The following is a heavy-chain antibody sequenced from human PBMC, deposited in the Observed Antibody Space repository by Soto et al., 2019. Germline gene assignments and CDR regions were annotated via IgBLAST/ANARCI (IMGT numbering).Heavy chain of an antibody. CDR2: MYHSGST. Sequence: SETLSLTCAVSGCSISSGGYSGSWIRQPPGKGLEWIGYMYHSGSTYYNPSLKSRVTISIDRSKNQFSLKLSSVTAADTAVYYCARDLVVVAQRYNWFDPWGQGTLVTVSS. J-gene: IGHJ5*02. D-gene: IGHD2-15*01. V-gene: IGHV4-30-2*01. CDR3: ARDLVVVAQRYNWFDP. CDR1: GCSISSGGYS.